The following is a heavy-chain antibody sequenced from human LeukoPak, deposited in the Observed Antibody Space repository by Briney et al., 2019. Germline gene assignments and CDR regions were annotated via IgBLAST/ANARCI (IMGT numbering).Heavy chain of an antibody. J-gene: IGHJ4*02. CDR1: GFTFSSCA. V-gene: IGHV3-23*01. CDR3: AKAIHIVVVPAAVDY. CDR2: ISGSGGST. D-gene: IGHD2-2*01. Sequence: GGSLRLSCAASGFTFSSCAMSWVRQAPGKGLEWVSAISGSGGSTYYADSVKGRFTISGDNSKNTLYLQMNSLRAEDTAVYYCAKAIHIVVVPAAVDYWGQGTLVTVSS.